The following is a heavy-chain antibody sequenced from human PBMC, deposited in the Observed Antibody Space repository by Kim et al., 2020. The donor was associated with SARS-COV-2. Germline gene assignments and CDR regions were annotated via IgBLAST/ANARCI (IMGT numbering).Heavy chain of an antibody. Sequence: STFYAGSVNSRFTISRDNANHTLYLQMNSLRAEDTAVYYCAKGAKLNCFDPWGQGTLVTVSS. J-gene: IGHJ5*02. CDR2: ST. CDR3: AKGAKLNCFDP. V-gene: IGHV3-23*01.